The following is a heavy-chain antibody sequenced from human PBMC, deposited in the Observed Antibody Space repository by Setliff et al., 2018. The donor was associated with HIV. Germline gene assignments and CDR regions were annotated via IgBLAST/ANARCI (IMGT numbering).Heavy chain of an antibody. CDR2: IYPDDSDT. V-gene: IGHV5-51*01. Sequence: GGYLKIPCKGSGYSFPNYWIGWVRQMPGKGLEWMGIIYPDDSDTSYSSSFQGQVTTSADKTISTAYLQWISLMASGTAMYYCARIWFGAHAAFDIWGQGTMVTVSS. D-gene: IGHD3-10*01. J-gene: IGHJ3*02. CDR1: GYSFPNYW. CDR3: ARIWFGAHAAFDI.